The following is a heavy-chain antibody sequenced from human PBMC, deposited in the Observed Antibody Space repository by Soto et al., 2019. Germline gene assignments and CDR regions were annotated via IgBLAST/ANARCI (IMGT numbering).Heavy chain of an antibody. CDR3: TTAEGYSSGWYHLGHYFDY. CDR2: IKSKTDGGTT. J-gene: IGHJ4*02. D-gene: IGHD6-19*01. V-gene: IGHV3-15*01. Sequence: GGSLRLSCAASGFTFSSYSMNWVRQAPGKGLEWVGRIKSKTDGGTTDYAAPVKGRFTISRDDSKNTLYLQMNSLKTEDTAVYYCTTAEGYSSGWYHLGHYFDYWGQGTLVTVSS. CDR1: GFTFSSYS.